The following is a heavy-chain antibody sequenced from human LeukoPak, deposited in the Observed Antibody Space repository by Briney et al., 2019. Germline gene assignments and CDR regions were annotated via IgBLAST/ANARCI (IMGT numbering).Heavy chain of an antibody. CDR1: GGSFSGCY. D-gene: IGHD2-15*01. V-gene: IGHV4-34*01. J-gene: IGHJ4*02. CDR3: ARYCSGGSLYYFDY. Sequence: SETLSLTCAVYGGSFSGCYWSWIRQPPGKGLEWIGEINHSGSTNYNPSLKSRVTISVDTSKNQFSLKLSSVTAADTAVYYCARYCSGGSLYYFDYWGQGTLVTVSS. CDR2: INHSGST.